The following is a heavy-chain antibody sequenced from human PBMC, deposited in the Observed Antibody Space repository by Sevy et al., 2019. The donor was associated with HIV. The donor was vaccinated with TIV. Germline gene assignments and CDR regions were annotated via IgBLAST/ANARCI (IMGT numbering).Heavy chain of an antibody. CDR3: ARLYGDYSPYYYYYMDV. J-gene: IGHJ6*03. CDR2: IYYSGST. CDR1: GGSISSYY. D-gene: IGHD4-17*01. Sequence: SETLSLTCTVSGGSISSYYWSWIRQPPGKGLEWIGYIYYSGSTNYNPSLKSRVTISVDTSKNQFSLKLSSVTAADTAVHYCARLYGDYSPYYYYYMDVWGNGTTVTVSS. V-gene: IGHV4-59*01.